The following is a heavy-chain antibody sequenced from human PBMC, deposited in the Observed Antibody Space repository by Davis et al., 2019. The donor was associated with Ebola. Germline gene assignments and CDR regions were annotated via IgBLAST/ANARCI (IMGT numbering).Heavy chain of an antibody. J-gene: IGHJ3*02. CDR1: GFTFSTNYG. Sequence: GESLKISCAFSGFTFSTNYGLNWVRQAPGKGLEWVSYISSSSSTIYYADSVKGRFTISRDNAKNSLYLQMNSLRDEDTAVYYCARVTIHAFDIWGQGTMVTVSS. CDR3: ARVTIHAFDI. CDR2: ISSSSSTI. D-gene: IGHD4/OR15-4a*01. V-gene: IGHV3-48*02.